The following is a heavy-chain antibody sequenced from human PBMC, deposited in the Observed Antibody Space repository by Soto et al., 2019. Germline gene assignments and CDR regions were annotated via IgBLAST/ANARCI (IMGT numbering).Heavy chain of an antibody. Sequence: GGSLRLSCAASGFTVSSNYMSWVRQAPGKGLEWVSVIYSGGSTYYADSVKGRFTISRDNSKNTLYLQMNSLRAEDTAVYYCARVIDRESWNRLLIFDYWGQGTLVTVSS. D-gene: IGHD1-1*01. J-gene: IGHJ4*02. CDR1: GFTVSSNY. CDR2: IYSGGST. V-gene: IGHV3-66*01. CDR3: ARVIDRESWNRLLIFDY.